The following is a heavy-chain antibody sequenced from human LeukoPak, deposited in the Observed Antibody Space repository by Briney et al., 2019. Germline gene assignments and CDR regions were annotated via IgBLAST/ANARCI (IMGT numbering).Heavy chain of an antibody. CDR1: GGSISSGDFP. J-gene: IGHJ4*02. CDR2: IFHTGHT. D-gene: IGHD3-10*01. Sequence: SETLSLTCAVSGGSISSGDFPWSWIRQPPGKGLEWIGYIFHTGHTSYNPSLKSRVTISVDMSKNQLSLRLTSVTAADTAVYFCARGFYGAGSHFDYWGQGTLVTVSS. CDR3: ARGFYGAGSHFDY. V-gene: IGHV4-30-2*01.